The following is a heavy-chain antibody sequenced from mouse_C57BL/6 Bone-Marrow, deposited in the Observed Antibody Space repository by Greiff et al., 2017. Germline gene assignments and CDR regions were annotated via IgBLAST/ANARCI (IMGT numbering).Heavy chain of an antibody. V-gene: IGHV1-54*01. D-gene: IGHD1-3*01. Sequence: QVQLQQSGAELVRPGTSVKVSCKASGYAFTNYLIEWVKQRPGQGLEWIGVINPGSGGPNYNEKFKGKATLTADKSSSTAYMQLSSLTSEDSAVFFCARCGGKGGFDYWGQGTTLTVSS. CDR1: GYAFTNYL. CDR3: ARCGGKGGFDY. CDR2: INPGSGGP. J-gene: IGHJ2*01.